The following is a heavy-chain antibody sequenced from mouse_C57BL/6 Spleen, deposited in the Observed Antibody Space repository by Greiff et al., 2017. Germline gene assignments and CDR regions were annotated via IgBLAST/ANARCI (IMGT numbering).Heavy chain of an antibody. J-gene: IGHJ4*01. D-gene: IGHD2-3*01. CDR1: GFNIKDDY. CDR3: ALYERAMDY. CDR2: IDPENGDT. Sequence: VQLQQSGAELVRPGASVKLSCTASGFNIKDDYMHWVKQRPEQGLEWIGWIDPENGDTEYASKFQGKATVTADTSSNTAYLPLSSLTSEDTAGYCCALYERAMDYWGQGTSVTVSS. V-gene: IGHV14-4*01.